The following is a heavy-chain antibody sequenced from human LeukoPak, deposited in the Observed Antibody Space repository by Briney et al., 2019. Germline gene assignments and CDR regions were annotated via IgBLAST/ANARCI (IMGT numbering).Heavy chain of an antibody. Sequence: SETLSLTCTVSGGSISNYYWSWIRQPPGKGLEWIGYIYYSGSTNYNPSLKSRVTISVDTSKNQFSLKLSSVTAADTAVYYCAATGGDSSGYYGAFDIWGQGTMVTVSS. CDR2: IYYSGST. V-gene: IGHV4-59*12. CDR1: GGSISNYY. CDR3: AATGGDSSGYYGAFDI. J-gene: IGHJ3*02. D-gene: IGHD3-22*01.